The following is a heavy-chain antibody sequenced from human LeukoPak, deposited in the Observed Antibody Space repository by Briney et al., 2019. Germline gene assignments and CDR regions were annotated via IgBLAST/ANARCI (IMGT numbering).Heavy chain of an antibody. V-gene: IGHV1-69*13. CDR1: GGTFSSYA. CDR2: IIPIFGTA. CDR3: ARSESGYCSGGSCYSTLDY. Sequence: ASVKVSFKASGGTFSSYAISWVRQAPGQGLEWMGGIIPIFGTANYAQKFQGRVTITADESTSTAYMELSSLRSEDTAVYYCARSESGYCSGGSCYSTLDYWGQGTLVTVSS. J-gene: IGHJ4*02. D-gene: IGHD2-15*01.